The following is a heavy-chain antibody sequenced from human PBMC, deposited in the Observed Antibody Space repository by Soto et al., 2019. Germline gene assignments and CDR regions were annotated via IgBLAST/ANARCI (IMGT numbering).Heavy chain of an antibody. CDR2: IKTTTQGETT. CDR3: ASGSVEGY. Sequence: EVQLVESGGGLVKPGGSLRLSCAASGFTISGAWMNWVRQAPGKGLEWVSRIKTTTQGETTDYAAPVRGRSTISRDDSEITLSRHMNSLKIGETAVYYCASGSVEGYWGQGTLVTVSS. CDR1: GFTISGAW. D-gene: IGHD1-26*01. J-gene: IGHJ4*02. V-gene: IGHV3-15*07.